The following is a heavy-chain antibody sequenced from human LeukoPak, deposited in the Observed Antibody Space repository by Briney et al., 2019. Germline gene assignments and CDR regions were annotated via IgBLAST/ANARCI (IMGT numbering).Heavy chain of an antibody. D-gene: IGHD2-15*01. CDR1: GFTFNNYW. Sequence: GGSLRLSCAASGFTFNNYWMSWVRQAPGKGLEWVANIKQDGSEKYYVDSVKGRFTISRDNAKNSLYLQMNSLRAEDTAMYYCARDSFLLTLYYYYMDVWGKGTTVTISS. CDR3: ARDSFLLTLYYYYMDV. V-gene: IGHV3-7*01. CDR2: IKQDGSEK. J-gene: IGHJ6*03.